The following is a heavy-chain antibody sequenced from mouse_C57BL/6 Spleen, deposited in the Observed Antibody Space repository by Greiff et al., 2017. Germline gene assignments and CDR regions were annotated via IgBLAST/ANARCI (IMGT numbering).Heavy chain of an antibody. V-gene: IGHV1-50*01. CDR1: GYTFTSYW. Sequence: VQLQQPGAELVKPGASVKLSCKASGYTFTSYWMQWVKQRPGQGLEWIGEIDPSDSYTNYNQKFKGKAKLTVDTSSSTAYMQLSSLTSEDSAVYYCARKIYCSSYGYFDVWGTGTTVTVSS. CDR3: ARKIYCSSYGYFDV. CDR2: IDPSDSYT. D-gene: IGHD1-1*01. J-gene: IGHJ1*03.